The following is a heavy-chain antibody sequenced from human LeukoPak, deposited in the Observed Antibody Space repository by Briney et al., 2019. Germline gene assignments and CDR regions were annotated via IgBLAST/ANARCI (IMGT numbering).Heavy chain of an antibody. CDR2: IIPIFGTA. CDR1: GGTFSSYA. D-gene: IGHD2-2*02. CDR3: ARDSSYCSSTSCYTLDY. J-gene: IGHJ4*02. V-gene: IGHV1-69*01. Sequence: ASVKVSCKASGGTFSSYAISWVRQAPGQGLEWMGGIIPIFGTANYAQKFQGRVTITADESTSTAYMELSSLRSEDTAVYYCARDSSYCSSTSCYTLDYWGQGTPVTVSS.